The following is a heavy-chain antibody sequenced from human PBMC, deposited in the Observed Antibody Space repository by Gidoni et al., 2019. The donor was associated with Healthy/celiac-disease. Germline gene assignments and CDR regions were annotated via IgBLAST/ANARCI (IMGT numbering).Heavy chain of an antibody. J-gene: IGHJ4*02. CDR2: ISWNSGSI. D-gene: IGHD3-10*01. CDR3: AKDIKWFGELSLDY. CDR1: GFTFDDYA. Sequence: EVQLVESGGGLVQPGRSLRLSCAASGFTFDDYAMHWVRQAPGKGLEWVSRISWNSGSIGYADSVKGRFTISRDNAKNSLYLQMNSLRAEDTALYYCAKDIKWFGELSLDYWGQGTLVTVSS. V-gene: IGHV3-9*01.